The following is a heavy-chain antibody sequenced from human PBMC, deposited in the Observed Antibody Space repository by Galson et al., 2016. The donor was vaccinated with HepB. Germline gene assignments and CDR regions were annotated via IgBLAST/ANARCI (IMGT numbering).Heavy chain of an antibody. CDR2: IDYIGST. CDR3: ARGNPNEDSFYYALDV. D-gene: IGHD1-1*01. Sequence: SETLSLTCTVSGGYVDIGIYYWTWIRQPPGKGLEWIGCIDYIGSTSYNPTLKSRVTISVDTSKNQFSLKLPSVTAADTAVYFCARGNPNEDSFYYALDVWGQGTTVTVSS. J-gene: IGHJ6*02. V-gene: IGHV4-61*01. CDR1: GGYVDIGIYY.